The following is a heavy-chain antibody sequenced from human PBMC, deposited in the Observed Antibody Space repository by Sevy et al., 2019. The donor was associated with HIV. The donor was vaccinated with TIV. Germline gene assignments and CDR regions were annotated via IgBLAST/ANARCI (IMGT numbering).Heavy chain of an antibody. D-gene: IGHD2-15*01. V-gene: IGHV3-74*01. CDR3: VAANTWQDY. CDR1: GFTFSSYW. Sequence: GGSLRLSCAASGFTFSSYWMHWGRQAPGKGPVWVSGVNSDGSSTNYAYSVKGRFTMSRDSAKNTLYLQMNSLRAEDTAVYFCVAANTWQDYWGQGTLVTVSS. CDR2: VNSDGSST. J-gene: IGHJ4*02.